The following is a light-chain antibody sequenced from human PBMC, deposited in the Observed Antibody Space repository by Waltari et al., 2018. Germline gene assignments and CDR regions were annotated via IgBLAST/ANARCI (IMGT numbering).Light chain of an antibody. CDR2: EVS. Sequence: QSALTQPASVSGSPGQSITISCTGTSSDVGSYNLVSWSQPHPGKAPKLMIYEVSKRPSGVSNRFSGSKSGNTASLTIAGLQAEDEADDYCCSYAGSSTFPYVFGTRTKVTVL. CDR3: CSYAGSSTFPYV. V-gene: IGLV2-23*02. CDR1: SSDVGSYNL. J-gene: IGLJ1*01.